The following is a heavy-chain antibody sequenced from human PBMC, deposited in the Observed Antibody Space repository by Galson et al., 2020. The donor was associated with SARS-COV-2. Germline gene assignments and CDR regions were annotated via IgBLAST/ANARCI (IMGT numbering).Heavy chain of an antibody. J-gene: IGHJ4*02. CDR1: GFSFSAYW. CDR2: IRQDGSKQ. D-gene: IGHD3-10*01. Sequence: GGSLRLSCVASGFSFSAYWMSWVRQAPGKGLEWVANIRQDGSKQSYVDSVKGRFSISRDNAKNSLSLQMNSLRAEDTAVYYCARHGLSLGYYFDYWGQGTLVTVSS. V-gene: IGHV3-7*03. CDR3: ARHGLSLGYYFDY.